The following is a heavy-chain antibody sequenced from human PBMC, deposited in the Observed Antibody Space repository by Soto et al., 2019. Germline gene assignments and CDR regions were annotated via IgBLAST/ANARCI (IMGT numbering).Heavy chain of an antibody. D-gene: IGHD3-10*01. Sequence: QVQLVESGGGAVQPGRSLRLSCAASGFTFTSYGMHWVRQAPGKGLEWVAVISYDGGNKDYADSVKGRFTISRDNSKNTLYLQMNSLRAEDTAVYYCAKDRRVRGFNGMDVWGQGTTVTVSS. CDR3: AKDRRVRGFNGMDV. V-gene: IGHV3-30*18. CDR2: ISYDGGNK. J-gene: IGHJ6*02. CDR1: GFTFTSYG.